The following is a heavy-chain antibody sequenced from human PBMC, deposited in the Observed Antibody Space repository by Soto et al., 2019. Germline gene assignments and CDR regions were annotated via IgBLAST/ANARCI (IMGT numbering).Heavy chain of an antibody. J-gene: IGHJ4*02. CDR3: ARHSQNGPPLWFGELLS. D-gene: IGHD3-10*01. CDR2: LHYSGSI. CDR1: GASISSYY. V-gene: IGHV4-59*01. Sequence: QEQLQESGPGLVKPSETLSLTCTVSGASISSYYWSWIRQPPGKGLDWIGYLHYSGSINYNPSLKARVILSIDTSKNQFSLNLSSVTAADTAVYYFARHSQNGPPLWFGELLSWGQGTLVTVSS.